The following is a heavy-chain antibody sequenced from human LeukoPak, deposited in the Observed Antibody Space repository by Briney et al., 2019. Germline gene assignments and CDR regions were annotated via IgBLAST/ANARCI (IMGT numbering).Heavy chain of an antibody. D-gene: IGHD6-19*01. V-gene: IGHV5-51*01. J-gene: IGHJ5*02. Sequence: GGSLKISCKGSGYSFTSYWIGWVRQMPGKGLEWMGIIYPGDSDTRYSPSFQGQVTISADKSISTAYLQWSGLKASDTAMYYCASTFSGYSSGWYWFDPWGQGTLVTVSS. CDR2: IYPGDSDT. CDR3: ASTFSGYSSGWYWFDP. CDR1: GYSFTSYW.